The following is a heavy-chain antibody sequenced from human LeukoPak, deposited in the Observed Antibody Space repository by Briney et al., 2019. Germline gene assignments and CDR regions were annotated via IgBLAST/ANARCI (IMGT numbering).Heavy chain of an antibody. J-gene: IGHJ3*02. Sequence: ASVKVSCKASGYTFTGYYMHWVRQAPGQGLEWMGWINPNSGGTNYAQKFQGRVTMTRDTSISTACMELSRLRSDDTAVYYCAREPESIAVAVFPQDAFDIWGQGTMVTVSS. CDR1: GYTFTGYY. D-gene: IGHD6-19*01. CDR3: AREPESIAVAVFPQDAFDI. V-gene: IGHV1-2*02. CDR2: INPNSGGT.